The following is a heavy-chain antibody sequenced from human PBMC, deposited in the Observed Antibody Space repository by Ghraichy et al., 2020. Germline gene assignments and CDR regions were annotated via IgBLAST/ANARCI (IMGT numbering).Heavy chain of an antibody. Sequence: GSLRLSCTVSGGSISSSRYYWGWIRQPPGKGLEWIGCIYYSGSTHYSPSLKSRLTISVDTSKSQFSLQLNSVTAADTAVYYCARRGSYGLYFDYWGQGTLVTVSS. D-gene: IGHD5-18*01. J-gene: IGHJ4*02. CDR1: GGSISSSRYY. V-gene: IGHV4-39*01. CDR2: IYYSGST. CDR3: ARRGSYGLYFDY.